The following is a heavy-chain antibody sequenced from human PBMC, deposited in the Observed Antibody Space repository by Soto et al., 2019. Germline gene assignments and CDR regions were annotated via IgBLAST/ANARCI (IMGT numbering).Heavy chain of an antibody. D-gene: IGHD3-9*01. CDR2: IKQDGSEK. CDR3: ARASDYDILTGYNTAYNWFDP. J-gene: IGHJ5*02. CDR1: GFTFSSYW. Sequence: GGSLRLSCAASGFTFSSYWMSWVRQAPGKGLEWVANIKQDGSEKYYVDSVKGRFTISRDNAKNSLYLQMNSLTAEDTAVYYCARASDYDILTGYNTAYNWFDPWGQGTLVTVSS. V-gene: IGHV3-7*01.